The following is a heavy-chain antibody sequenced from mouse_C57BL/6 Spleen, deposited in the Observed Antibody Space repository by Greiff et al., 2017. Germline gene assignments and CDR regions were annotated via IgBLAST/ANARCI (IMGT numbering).Heavy chain of an antibody. D-gene: IGHD4-1*01. CDR3: ARSGTPYWYFDV. V-gene: IGHV1-20*01. CDR1: GYSFTGYF. CDR2: INPYNGDT. J-gene: IGHJ1*03. Sequence: EVQRVESGPELVKPGDSVKISCKASGYSFTGYFMNWVMQSHGKSLEWIGRINPYNGDTFYNQKFKGKATLTVDKSSSTAHMQLSSLTSEDSAVYYCARSGTPYWYFDVWGTGTTVTVSS.